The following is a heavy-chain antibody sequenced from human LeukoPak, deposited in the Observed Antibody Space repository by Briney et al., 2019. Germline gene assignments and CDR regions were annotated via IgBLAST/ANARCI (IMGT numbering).Heavy chain of an antibody. CDR1: GYTFTGYY. CDR2: INPNSGGT. CDR3: ARDCVWFGGNYYYYYMDV. Sequence: GASVKVSCKASGYTFTGYYMHWVRQAPGQGLEWMGWINPNSGGTNYAQKFQGKVTMTRDTSISTAYMELSRLRSDDTAVYYCARDCVWFGGNYYYYYMDVWGKGTTVTISS. V-gene: IGHV1-2*02. J-gene: IGHJ6*03. D-gene: IGHD3-10*01.